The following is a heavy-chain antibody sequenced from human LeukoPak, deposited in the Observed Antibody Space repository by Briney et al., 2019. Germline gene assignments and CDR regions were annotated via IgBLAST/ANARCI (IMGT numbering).Heavy chain of an antibody. J-gene: IGHJ4*02. CDR2: IWYDGSNK. D-gene: IGHD2-15*01. CDR3: ATHHSTKGFDY. CDR1: GFTFRSYG. Sequence: GGSLRLSCAASGFTFRSYGMHWVRQAPGKGLDWVAIIWYDGSNKYYADSVKGRFIISKDNSKNTLYLQMSSLRAEDTAVYCCATHHSTKGFDYWGQGTLVTVSS. V-gene: IGHV3-33*01.